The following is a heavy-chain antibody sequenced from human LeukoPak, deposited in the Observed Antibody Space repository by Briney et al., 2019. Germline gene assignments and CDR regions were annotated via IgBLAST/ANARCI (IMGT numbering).Heavy chain of an antibody. CDR2: IDPRDSYT. J-gene: IGHJ4*02. V-gene: IGHV5-10-1*01. D-gene: IGHD2-8*02. CDR3: ARGTGRCTGGICYFDY. CDR1: GYNFITYL. Sequence: GESLKISCEVSGYNFITYLITWVRQMPGKGLEWMGRIDPRDSYTNYSPSFQDHVTISADMSISTAYLQWSSLKASDTAIYYCARGTGRCTGGICYFDYWGQGTLVTVSS.